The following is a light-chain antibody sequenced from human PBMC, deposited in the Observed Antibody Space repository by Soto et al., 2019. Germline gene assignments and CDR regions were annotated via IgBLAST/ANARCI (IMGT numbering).Light chain of an antibody. Sequence: QSVLTQPPPASWTPGERVTISFFGSSSKFGSNTVNWYQQLPGTAPKLLIYSNNQRPSGVPDRFSGSKSGTSASLAISGLQSEDEADYYCAAWDDNLNALYVFGTGTKVTVL. CDR3: AAWDDNLNALYV. J-gene: IGLJ1*01. CDR1: SSKFGSNT. V-gene: IGLV1-44*01. CDR2: SNN.